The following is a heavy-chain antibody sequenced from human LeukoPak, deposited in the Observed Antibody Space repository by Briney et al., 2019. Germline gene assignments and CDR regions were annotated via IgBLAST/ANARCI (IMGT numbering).Heavy chain of an antibody. CDR3: AKDDRIQTRRYSYNY. CDR1: GFSFSSYA. J-gene: IGHJ4*02. CDR2: ISGSGGST. Sequence: GGSLRLSCATSGFSFSSYAMSWVRQAPGKGLEWVSAISGSGGSTSYADSVKGRFTISRDNSMNTLYLQMNSLRAEDTAVYYCAKDDRIQTRRYSYNYWGQGTLVTVSS. D-gene: IGHD5-18*01. V-gene: IGHV3-23*01.